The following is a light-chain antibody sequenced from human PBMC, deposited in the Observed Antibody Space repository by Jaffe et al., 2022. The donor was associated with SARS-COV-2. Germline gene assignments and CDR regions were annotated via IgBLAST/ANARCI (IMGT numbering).Light chain of an antibody. Sequence: QSALTQPASVSGSPGQSITISCTGTSRDVGAYNFVSWYQQFPGKAPKLIIYDVSDRPSGVSNRFSGSKSGNTASLTISGLQAGDEADYYCKSYSATRVSYVFGTGTKVTVL. V-gene: IGLV2-14*03. CDR1: SRDVGAYNF. CDR2: DVS. J-gene: IGLJ1*01. CDR3: KSYSATRVSYV.